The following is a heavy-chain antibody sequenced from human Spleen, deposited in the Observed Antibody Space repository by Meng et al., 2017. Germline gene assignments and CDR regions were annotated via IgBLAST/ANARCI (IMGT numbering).Heavy chain of an antibody. J-gene: IGHJ5*02. V-gene: IGHV4-38-2*02. CDR1: GYSISSGYY. CDR2: IYHSGST. Sequence: SETLSLTCTVSGYSISSGYYWGWIRQPPGKGLEWIGSIYHSGSTNYNPSLKSRVTISVDTSKNQFSLKLSSVTAADTAVYYCARENFNSGWYWFDPWGQGTLVTVSS. CDR3: ARENFNSGWYWFDP. D-gene: IGHD6-19*01.